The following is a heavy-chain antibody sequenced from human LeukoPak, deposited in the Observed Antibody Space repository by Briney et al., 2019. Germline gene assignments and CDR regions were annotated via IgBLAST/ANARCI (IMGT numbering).Heavy chain of an antibody. CDR1: GFTVSSDY. CDR2: IYSGGST. Sequence: PGGSLRLSCAASGFTVSSDYMSWVRQAPGKGLEWVSVIYSGGSTYYADSVKGRFTISRDNSKNTLYLQMNSLKAEDTAVYYCARSGYVSYFDYWGQGTLVTVSS. V-gene: IGHV3-66*01. J-gene: IGHJ4*02. D-gene: IGHD5-12*01. CDR3: ARSGYVSYFDY.